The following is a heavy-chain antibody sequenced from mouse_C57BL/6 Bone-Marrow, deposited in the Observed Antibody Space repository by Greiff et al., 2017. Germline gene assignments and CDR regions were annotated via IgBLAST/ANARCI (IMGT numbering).Heavy chain of an antibody. J-gene: IGHJ2*01. D-gene: IGHD2-3*01. Sequence: VQLQQPGAELVMPGASVKLSCKASGYTFTSYWMHWVKQRPGQGLEWIGEIDPSDSYTNYNQKFKGKSTLTVDKSSSTAYMQLSSLTSEDSAVYYCARGKALDDGYWYYFDYWGQGTTLTVSS. V-gene: IGHV1-69*01. CDR2: IDPSDSYT. CDR3: ARGKALDDGYWYYFDY. CDR1: GYTFTSYW.